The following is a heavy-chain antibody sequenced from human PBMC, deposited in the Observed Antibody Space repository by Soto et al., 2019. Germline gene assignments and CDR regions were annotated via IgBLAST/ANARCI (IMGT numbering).Heavy chain of an antibody. D-gene: IGHD6-19*01. V-gene: IGHV3-33*01. Sequence: QPGGSLRLSCAASGFTFSSYGMHWVRQAPGKGLEWVAVIWYDGSNKYYADSVKGRFTISRDNSKNTLYLQMNSLRAEDTAVYYCARLRSIAVAGQFFDYWGQGTLVTVSS. CDR1: GFTFSSYG. CDR3: ARLRSIAVAGQFFDY. J-gene: IGHJ4*02. CDR2: IWYDGSNK.